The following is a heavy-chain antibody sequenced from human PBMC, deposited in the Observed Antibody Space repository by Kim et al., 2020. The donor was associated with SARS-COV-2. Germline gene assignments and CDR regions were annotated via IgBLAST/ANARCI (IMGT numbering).Heavy chain of an antibody. CDR3: AKGRRGGVAVAGRGEYYFDY. J-gene: IGHJ4*02. Sequence: RFTISRDNAKNSLYLQMNSLRAEDTALYYCAKGRRGGVAVAGRGEYYFDYWGQGTLVTVSS. D-gene: IGHD6-19*01. V-gene: IGHV3-9*01.